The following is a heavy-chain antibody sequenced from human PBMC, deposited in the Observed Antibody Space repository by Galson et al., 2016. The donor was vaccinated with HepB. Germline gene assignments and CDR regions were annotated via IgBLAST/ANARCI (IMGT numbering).Heavy chain of an antibody. J-gene: IGHJ4*02. CDR1: GFIVSNIY. CDR2: FSPGGST. D-gene: IGHD2-15*01. Sequence: SLRLSCAVSGFIVSNIYMSWVRQAPGKGLEWVSIFSPGGSTYYGDSVKGRFTISRDNSKNTVYLQMNSLRVEDTAMYYCARGGSGPYSWDYWGQGTLVTVSS. CDR3: ARGGSGPYSWDY. V-gene: IGHV3-53*01.